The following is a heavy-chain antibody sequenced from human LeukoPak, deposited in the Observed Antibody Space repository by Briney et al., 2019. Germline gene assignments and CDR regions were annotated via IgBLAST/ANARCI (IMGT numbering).Heavy chain of an antibody. V-gene: IGHV3-21*01. CDR1: GFTFSSLS. J-gene: IGHJ4*02. CDR2: ISGSSSHI. CDR3: AGRGDYYGSAPFDY. Sequence: PGGSLRLSCAASGFTFSSLSMNWVRQAPGKGLEWVSAISGSSSHINYADSVKGRFTISRDNAKNSLYLEMNSLRAEDTAVYYCAGRGDYYGSAPFDYWGQGTLVTVSS. D-gene: IGHD3-10*01.